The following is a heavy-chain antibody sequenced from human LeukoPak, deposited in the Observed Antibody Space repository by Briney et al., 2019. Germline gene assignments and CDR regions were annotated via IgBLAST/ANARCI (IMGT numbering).Heavy chain of an antibody. CDR2: IKSKNDGGTT. D-gene: IGHD2-2*01. CDR1: GFTFSSAW. V-gene: IGHV3-15*01. J-gene: IGHJ4*02. CDR3: TTIGYCRSTSYYGFDN. Sequence: GGSLRLSCVASGFTFSSAWMTWVRQAPGRGLEWVGLIKSKNDGGTTDYAAHEKGKFTITRDDSKNTVYLKMDSLKTEDTAVYYCTTIGYCRSTSYYGFDNWGQGTLVTVSP.